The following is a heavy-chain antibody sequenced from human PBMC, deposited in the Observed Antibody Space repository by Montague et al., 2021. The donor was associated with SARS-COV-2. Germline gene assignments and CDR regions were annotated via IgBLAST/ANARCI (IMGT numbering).Heavy chain of an antibody. D-gene: IGHD3-22*01. Sequence: SETLSLTCTVSGGSISSSTYYWGWICQPPGKGLEWIASIYYSGSTYFNPSLKSRVAISIDTSKNQFSLKLSSVTAADTAVYYCARRPYYYDSSGQFDPWGQGVLVTVSS. CDR1: GGSISSSTYY. J-gene: IGHJ5*02. V-gene: IGHV4-39*07. CDR2: IYYSGST. CDR3: ARRPYYYDSSGQFDP.